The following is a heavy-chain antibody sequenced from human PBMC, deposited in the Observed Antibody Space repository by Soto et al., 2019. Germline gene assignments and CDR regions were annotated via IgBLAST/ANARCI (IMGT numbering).Heavy chain of an antibody. CDR3: ARDDYGDSNY. Sequence: PGGSLRLSCVAFEFTFSTYAMTWVRQAPGKGLEWVSGISGSGATTYYADSVKGRFTISRDNSKDTLYLQLRSLRSDDTAVYYCARDDYGDSNYWGQGTLVTVSS. CDR1: EFTFSTYA. CDR2: ISGSGATT. D-gene: IGHD4-17*01. V-gene: IGHV3-23*01. J-gene: IGHJ4*02.